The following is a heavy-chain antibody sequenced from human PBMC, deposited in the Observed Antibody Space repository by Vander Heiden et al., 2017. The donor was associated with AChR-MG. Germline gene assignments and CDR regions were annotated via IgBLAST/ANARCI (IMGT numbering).Heavy chain of an antibody. Sequence: VQLVQSGRGLLKPGRSLRLSCAPFGFTFSSYSMTWVRQAPGKGLEWVSFITSSGGDTYDADSVKGRFTISRDNAKKALFLQMNSLRLEDTAVYYWARRPPVSVSRYFSRDVWGQGTEGTVS. V-gene: IGHV3-21*04. CDR1: GFTFSSYS. CDR3: ARRPPVSVSRYFSRDV. J-gene: IGHJ6*02. D-gene: IGHD1-20*01. CDR2: ITSSGGDT.